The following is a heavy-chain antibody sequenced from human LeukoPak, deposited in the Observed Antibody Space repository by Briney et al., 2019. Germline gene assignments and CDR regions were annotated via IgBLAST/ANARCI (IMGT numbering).Heavy chain of an antibody. CDR1: GYTFTGYY. Sequence: ASVKVSCKASGYTFTGYYMHWVRQAPGQGLEWVGWINPNSGDTNYAQKFQGRVTMTRDTSINTLYMELSSLRSDDTAVYYCARGPDYYESPYFQHWGQGTRVTVSS. CDR2: INPNSGDT. CDR3: ARGPDYYESPYFQH. V-gene: IGHV1-2*02. D-gene: IGHD3-22*01. J-gene: IGHJ1*01.